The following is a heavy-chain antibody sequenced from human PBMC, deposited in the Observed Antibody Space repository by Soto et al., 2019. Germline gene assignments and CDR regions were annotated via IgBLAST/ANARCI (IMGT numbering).Heavy chain of an antibody. J-gene: IGHJ6*02. CDR1: GFSFRNAW. V-gene: IGHV3-15*01. Sequence: GGSLRLSCAASGFSFRNAWMSWVRQAPGKGLEWVGHIKSQGDGGTRDYAAPVKGRFTISRDDSKNTLFLQMNSLKNEDTAVYFCTTDLQAYCDGTTCYAGNYYYDDMDVWGQGTTVTVSS. D-gene: IGHD2-2*01. CDR2: IKSQGDGGTR. CDR3: TTDLQAYCDGTTCYAGNYYYDDMDV.